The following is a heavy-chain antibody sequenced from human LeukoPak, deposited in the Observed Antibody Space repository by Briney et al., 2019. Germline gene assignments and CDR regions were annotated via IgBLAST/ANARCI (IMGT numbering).Heavy chain of an antibody. V-gene: IGHV3-23*01. Sequence: GGSLRLSCAASGFTFSSYATSWVRQAPGKGLEWVSAISGSGGSTYYADSVKGRFTISRDNSKNTLYLQMNSLRAEDTAVYYCAKDPPRYSGYDAPPGNDAFDIWGQGTMVTVSS. CDR1: GFTFSSYA. J-gene: IGHJ3*02. CDR3: AKDPPRYSGYDAPPGNDAFDI. CDR2: ISGSGGST. D-gene: IGHD5-12*01.